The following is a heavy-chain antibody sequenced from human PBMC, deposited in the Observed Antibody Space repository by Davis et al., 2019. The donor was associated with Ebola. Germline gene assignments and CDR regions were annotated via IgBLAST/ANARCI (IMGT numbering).Heavy chain of an antibody. CDR1: GGTFSSYA. D-gene: IGHD2-8*02. CDR3: ARGRVVLVVYAIRYYGMDV. CDR2: IIPIFGTA. Sequence: SVKVSCKASGGTFSSYAISWVRQAPGQGLEWMGGIIPIFGTANYAQKFRGRVTITADGSTSTAYMELSSLRSEDTAVYYCARGRVVLVVYAIRYYGMDVWGQGTTVTVSS. J-gene: IGHJ6*02. V-gene: IGHV1-69*13.